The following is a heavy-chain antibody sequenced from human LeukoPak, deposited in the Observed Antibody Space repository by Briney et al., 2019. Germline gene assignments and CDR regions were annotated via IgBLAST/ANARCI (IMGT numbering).Heavy chain of an antibody. Sequence: SETLSLTCSVSGGSISGHWWTWVRQPPGEGLEWTGDILYSGSTNYNPSLKSRLSILVDTSKNHFSLNLNSVTAADTAMYYCTRRNTADASIDLWGQGTLVIASS. J-gene: IGHJ5*02. CDR1: GGSISGHW. CDR2: ILYSGST. V-gene: IGHV4-59*11. CDR3: TRRNTADASIDL. D-gene: IGHD4-17*01.